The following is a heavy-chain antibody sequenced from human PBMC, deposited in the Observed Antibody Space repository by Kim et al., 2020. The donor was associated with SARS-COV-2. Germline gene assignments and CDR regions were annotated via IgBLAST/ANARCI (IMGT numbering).Heavy chain of an antibody. V-gene: IGHV4-59*08. CDR2: IYYSGST. CDR3: ARHLLSGYYSAFDI. CDR1: GGSISSYY. Sequence: SETLSLTCTVSGGSISSYYWSWIRQPPGKGLEWIGYIYYSGSTNYNPSLKSRVTISVDTSKNQFSLKLSSVTAADTAVYYCARHLLSGYYSAFDIWGQGTMVTVSS. D-gene: IGHD3-3*01. J-gene: IGHJ3*02.